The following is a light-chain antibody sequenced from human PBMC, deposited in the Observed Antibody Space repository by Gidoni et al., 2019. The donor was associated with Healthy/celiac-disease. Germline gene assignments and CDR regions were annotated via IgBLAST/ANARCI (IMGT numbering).Light chain of an antibody. CDR3: QQYYSYPPGT. CDR2: AAS. J-gene: IGKJ1*01. CDR1: QGISSY. Sequence: AIRMTQSPSSFSASTGDRVTITCRASQGISSYLAWYQQQPGKAPKLLIYAASTLQSGVPSRFSGSGSGTDFTLTISCLQSEDFATYYCQQYYSYPPGTFGQGTKVEIK. V-gene: IGKV1-8*01.